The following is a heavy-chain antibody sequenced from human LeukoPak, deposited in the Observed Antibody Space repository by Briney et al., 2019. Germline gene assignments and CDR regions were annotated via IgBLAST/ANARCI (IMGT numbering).Heavy chain of an antibody. CDR1: GFTFSSSA. J-gene: IGHJ3*02. V-gene: IGHV3-30*04. Sequence: GRSLRPSCAASGFTFSSSAMHWVRQAPGKGLGLVEIISQDGSMRCYADSVKGRFTVSRDNSNNAVYLQRNSLKSEDTAVYYFAGEKFEIWGQGTMVTVSA. CDR2: ISQDGSMR. CDR3: AGEKFEI.